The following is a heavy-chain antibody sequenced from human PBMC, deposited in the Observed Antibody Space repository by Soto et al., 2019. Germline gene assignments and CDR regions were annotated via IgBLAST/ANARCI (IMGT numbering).Heavy chain of an antibody. CDR1: GGSFSGYY. D-gene: IGHD1-7*01. V-gene: IGHV4-34*01. CDR3: ARCSGTTVNDY. Sequence: QVPLQQWGAGLLKPSETLSLTCAVFGGSFSGYYLSWIRHPHGKGLEWIGEINHSGNTNYNPSLKSRVTISVDTSKNQFSRKLSSVTAADTAVYYCARCSGTTVNDYWGQGTLVTVSS. CDR2: INHSGNT. J-gene: IGHJ4*02.